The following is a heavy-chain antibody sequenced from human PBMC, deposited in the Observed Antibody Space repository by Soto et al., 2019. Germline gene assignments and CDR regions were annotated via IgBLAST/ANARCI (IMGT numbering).Heavy chain of an antibody. V-gene: IGHV4-31*03. Sequence: SETLSLTCTVSGGSISSGGYYWSWIRQHPGKGLEWIGYIYYSGSTYYNPSLKSRVTISVDTSKNQFSLKLSSVTAADTAVYYCAREPGRIAARGGDWFDPWGQGTLVTVSS. CDR3: AREPGRIAARGGDWFDP. CDR1: GGSISSGGYY. J-gene: IGHJ5*02. CDR2: IYYSGST. D-gene: IGHD6-6*01.